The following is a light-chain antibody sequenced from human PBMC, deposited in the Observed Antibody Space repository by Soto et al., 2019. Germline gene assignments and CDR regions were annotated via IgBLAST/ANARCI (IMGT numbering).Light chain of an antibody. CDR3: CSLTTSHTYV. CDR2: HVT. V-gene: IGLV2-14*03. CDR1: SSDIGHYDY. J-gene: IGLJ1*01. Sequence: QSALAQPASVSGSPGQSITISCTGTSSDIGHYDYVSWYQQHPGKAPKLMIYHVTYRPSGVSNRCSGSKSGNSASLTISGLQAGDEADYYCCSLTTSHTYVFGSGTKVTV.